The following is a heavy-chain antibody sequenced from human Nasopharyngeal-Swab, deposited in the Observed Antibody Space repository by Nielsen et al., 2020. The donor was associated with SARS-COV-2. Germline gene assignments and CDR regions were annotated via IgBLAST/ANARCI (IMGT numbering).Heavy chain of an antibody. CDR3: ARDRTVTTTVSFDY. CDR2: IWYDGSNK. J-gene: IGHJ4*02. Sequence: GESLKISCAASGFTFSSYGMHWVRQAPGKGLEWVAVIWYDGSNKYYADSVKGRFTISRDNSKNTLYMQMNSLRAEGTAVYYCARDRTVTTTVSFDYWGWGTLVTVSS. D-gene: IGHD4-17*01. V-gene: IGHV3-33*01. CDR1: GFTFSSYG.